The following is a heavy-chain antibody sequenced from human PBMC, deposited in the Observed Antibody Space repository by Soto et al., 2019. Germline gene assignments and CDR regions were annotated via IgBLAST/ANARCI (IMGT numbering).Heavy chain of an antibody. Sequence: ASVKVSCKASGYTFTSYAMHWVRQAPGQRLECMGLINAGNGNTKYSQKFQGRVTITRDTTATTAYMDLSSLRSEDTAVYYCARDYWDIVVVPAVYGMDVWGPGTKVTVSS. CDR2: INAGNGNT. J-gene: IGHJ6*02. D-gene: IGHD2-2*01. CDR3: ARDYWDIVVVPAVYGMDV. CDR1: GYTFTSYA. V-gene: IGHV1-3*01.